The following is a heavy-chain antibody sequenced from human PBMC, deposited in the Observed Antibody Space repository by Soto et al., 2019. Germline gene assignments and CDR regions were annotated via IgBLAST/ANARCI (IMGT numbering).Heavy chain of an antibody. Sequence: PGESLKISCKGSGYSFTSYWIGWVRQMPGKGLEWMGIIYPGDSDTRYSPSFQGQVTISADKSISTAYLQWSSLKASDTAMYYCASSYCYDSSGYGMDVWGQGTTVTVSS. CDR2: IYPGDSDT. CDR3: ASSYCYDSSGYGMDV. J-gene: IGHJ6*02. D-gene: IGHD3-22*01. V-gene: IGHV5-51*01. CDR1: GYSFTSYW.